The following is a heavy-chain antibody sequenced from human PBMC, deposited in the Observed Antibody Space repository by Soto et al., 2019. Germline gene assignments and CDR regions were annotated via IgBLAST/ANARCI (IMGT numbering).Heavy chain of an antibody. D-gene: IGHD2-21*02. CDR2: ISSSGSTI. V-gene: IGHV3-11*01. CDR1: GFTFSDYY. Sequence: QVQLVESGGGLVKPGGSLRLSCAASGFTFSDYYMSWIRQAPGKGLEWVSYISSSGSTIYYADSVKGRFTISRDNAKNSLYLQMYSLRAEDTAVYYCARQYCGGDCYPEGWYFDLWGRGTLVTVSS. J-gene: IGHJ2*01. CDR3: ARQYCGGDCYPEGWYFDL.